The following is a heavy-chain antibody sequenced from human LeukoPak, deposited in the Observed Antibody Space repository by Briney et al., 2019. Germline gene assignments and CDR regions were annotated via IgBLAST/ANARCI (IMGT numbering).Heavy chain of an antibody. Sequence: GESLKISCKGSGYSFTSYWIGWVRQMPGKGLEWMGIIYPGDSDTRYSPSFQGQVTISADKSISTAYLQWSSLKASDTAMYYCARRNYDILTGYLYNWFDPWGREPWSPSPQ. J-gene: IGHJ5*02. D-gene: IGHD3-9*01. CDR3: ARRNYDILTGYLYNWFDP. CDR2: IYPGDSDT. V-gene: IGHV5-51*01. CDR1: GYSFTSYW.